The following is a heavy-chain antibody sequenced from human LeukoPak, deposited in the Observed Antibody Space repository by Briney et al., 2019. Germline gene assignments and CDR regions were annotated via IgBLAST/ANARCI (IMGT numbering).Heavy chain of an antibody. Sequence: PGGSLRLSCAASGITFSNACMSWVRQAPGKGLEWVGRIKRKRDGGTTDYAAPVKGRFTISRDDSKNTLYLQMNSLKTEDTAVYYCATRIYDISTGPPDAFDIWGQGTMVTVSS. CDR2: IKRKRDGGTT. CDR1: GITFSNAC. J-gene: IGHJ3*02. D-gene: IGHD3-9*01. CDR3: ATRIYDISTGPPDAFDI. V-gene: IGHV3-15*01.